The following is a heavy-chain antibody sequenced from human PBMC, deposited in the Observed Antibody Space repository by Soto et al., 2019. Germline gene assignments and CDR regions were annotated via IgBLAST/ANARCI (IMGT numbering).Heavy chain of an antibody. CDR2: INPIFGTA. CDR1: GYTFTSYY. J-gene: IGHJ4*02. Sequence: GASVKVSCKASGYTFTSYYMHWVRQAPGQGLEWMGIINPIFGTANYAQKFQGRVTITADESTSTAYMELSSLRSEDTAVYYCARDPVSAVAASVWGQGTLVTVSS. V-gene: IGHV1-69*13. CDR3: ARDPVSAVAASV. D-gene: IGHD6-19*01.